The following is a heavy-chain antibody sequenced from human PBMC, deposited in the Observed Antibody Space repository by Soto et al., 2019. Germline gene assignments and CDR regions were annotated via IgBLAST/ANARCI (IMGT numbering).Heavy chain of an antibody. V-gene: IGHV3-74*01. J-gene: IGHJ4*02. CDR3: AVAVAGPTDIGY. CDR2: INSDGSST. Sequence: EVQLVESGGGLVQPGGSLRLSCAASGFTFSSYWMHWVRQAPGKGLVWVSRINSDGSSTSYADSVKGRVTISRDNAKNTLYLHMNSLRAEDTAVYYCAVAVAGPTDIGYWGQGTLVTGSS. D-gene: IGHD6-19*01. CDR1: GFTFSSYW.